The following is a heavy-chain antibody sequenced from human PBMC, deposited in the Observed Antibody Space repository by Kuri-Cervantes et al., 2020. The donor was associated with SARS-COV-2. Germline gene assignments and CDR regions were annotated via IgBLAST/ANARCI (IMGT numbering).Heavy chain of an antibody. V-gene: IGHV4-38-2*01. CDR2: IYHSGST. D-gene: IGHD3-3*01. CDR1: RYSISSGYY. Sequence: SETLSLTCAVPRYSISSGYYWGWIRQPPGKGLEWIGSIYHSGSTYYNPSLKSRVTISVGASKNQFSLKLNSVTAADTAVYYCARGTYTYYDFWRGPYFDYWGQGNLVTVSS. CDR3: ARGTYTYYDFWRGPYFDY. J-gene: IGHJ4*02.